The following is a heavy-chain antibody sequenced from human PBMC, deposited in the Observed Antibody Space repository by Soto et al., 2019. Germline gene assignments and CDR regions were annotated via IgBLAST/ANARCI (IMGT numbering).Heavy chain of an antibody. CDR3: VRDGSKTLRDWFDP. Sequence: SETLSLTCSFSCGSIIKFYWSWIRKTAGKGLEWMGRVYATGTTDYNPSLRSRVAMSVDISKKTFSLRLTSVTAADTGVYYCVRDGSKTLRDWFDPWGQGKSVTVSS. CDR1: CGSIIKFY. J-gene: IGHJ5*02. CDR2: VYATGTT. V-gene: IGHV4-4*07. D-gene: IGHD4-17*01.